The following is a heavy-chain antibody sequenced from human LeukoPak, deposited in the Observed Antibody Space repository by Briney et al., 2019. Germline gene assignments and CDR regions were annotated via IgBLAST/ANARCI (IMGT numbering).Heavy chain of an antibody. CDR2: IYYSGST. D-gene: IGHD3-10*01. V-gene: IGHV4-59*01. J-gene: IGHJ3*02. Sequence: PSETLSLTCTVSGGSISSYYWSWIRQPPGKGLEWIGYIYYSGSTNYNPSLKSRVTISVDTSKNQFSLKLSSVTAADTAVYYCARPMYYYGSGSYYHDAFDIWGQGTMVTVSS. CDR3: ARPMYYYGSGSYYHDAFDI. CDR1: GGSISSYY.